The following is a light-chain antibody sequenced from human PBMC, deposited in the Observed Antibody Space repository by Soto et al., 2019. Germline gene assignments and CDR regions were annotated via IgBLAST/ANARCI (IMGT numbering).Light chain of an antibody. CDR1: QSVSNNY. CDR3: QQYGSSGT. J-gene: IGKJ1*01. CDR2: GAS. V-gene: IGKV3-20*01. Sequence: ESGLTQSRGTLSLSPGERATLSCRASQSVSNNYLDWYQQKPGQAPRLLIYGASNRATGIPDRFSGSGSGTDFTLTISRLEPEDFAVYYCQQYGSSGTFGQGTKVDIK.